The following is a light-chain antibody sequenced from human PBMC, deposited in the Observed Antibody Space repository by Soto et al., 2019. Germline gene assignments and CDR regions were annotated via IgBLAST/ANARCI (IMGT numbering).Light chain of an antibody. J-gene: IGKJ1*01. V-gene: IGKV3-15*01. Sequence: EIVMTQSPATLSVSPGERATLSCRASQSVSSNLAWYQQKPGQAPRLLIYGASTRATAIPARFSGSGSGTEFTLTISSLQSKDFAVYYCQQYNNWPPAFGQGTKVEIK. CDR2: GAS. CDR1: QSVSSN. CDR3: QQYNNWPPA.